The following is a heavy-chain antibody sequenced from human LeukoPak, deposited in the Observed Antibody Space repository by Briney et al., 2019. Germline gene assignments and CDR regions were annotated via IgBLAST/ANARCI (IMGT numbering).Heavy chain of an antibody. Sequence: SETLSLTCTVSGGSIRSSHYYWGWIRQPPGKGLEWIGSNNYSGSTYYNPSLKSRVTISVDTSKNQFSLKLSSVTAADTAVYYCARQTTVTTPFDYWGQGTLVTVSS. J-gene: IGHJ4*02. CDR3: ARQTTVTTPFDY. CDR2: NNYSGST. CDR1: GGSIRSSHYY. V-gene: IGHV4-39*01. D-gene: IGHD4-11*01.